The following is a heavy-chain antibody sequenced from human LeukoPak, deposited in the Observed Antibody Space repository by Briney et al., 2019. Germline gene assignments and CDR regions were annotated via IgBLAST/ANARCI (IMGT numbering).Heavy chain of an antibody. J-gene: IGHJ4*02. V-gene: IGHV4-39*07. CDR2: VYYSGTT. Sequence: SETLSLTCTVSGGTIRTTSYYWSWIRRPPGKGLEWIGSVYYSGTTYYNPSLTSQFTMSVDTSKNQFSLKLSSVTAADTAVYYCAREEIPYYSNQGYFDYWGQGTLVTVSS. D-gene: IGHD4-11*01. CDR3: AREEIPYYSNQGYFDY. CDR1: GGTIRTTSYY.